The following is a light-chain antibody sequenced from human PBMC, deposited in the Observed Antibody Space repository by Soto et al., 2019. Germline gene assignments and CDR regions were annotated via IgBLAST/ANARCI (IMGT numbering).Light chain of an antibody. CDR3: SSYTSSSKDV. J-gene: IGLJ1*01. CDR2: EVS. CDR1: SSDVGSYNR. Sequence: QSALTQPPSVSGSPGQSVTISCTGTSSDVGSYNRVSWYQQPPGTAPKLMIYEVSNRPSGVPDRFSGSKSGNTASLTISGLQAEDEADYYCSSYTSSSKDVFGTGTKLTVI. V-gene: IGLV2-18*02.